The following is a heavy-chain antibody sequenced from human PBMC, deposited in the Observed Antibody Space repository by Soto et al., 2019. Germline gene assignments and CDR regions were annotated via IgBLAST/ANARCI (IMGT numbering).Heavy chain of an antibody. D-gene: IGHD2-2*01. Sequence: LSLTCSVSGASISSRDYYWGWIRQTPGKGLEWIGNIDYNGVTYYNPSLKSRVTVSKDTSKNQFSLKVASVTAADTAIYYCGRVMIGTSRHTDSDSWGQGTQVTVS. CDR2: IDYNGVT. CDR3: GRVMIGTSRHTDSDS. V-gene: IGHV4-39*01. J-gene: IGHJ4*02. CDR1: GASISSRDYY.